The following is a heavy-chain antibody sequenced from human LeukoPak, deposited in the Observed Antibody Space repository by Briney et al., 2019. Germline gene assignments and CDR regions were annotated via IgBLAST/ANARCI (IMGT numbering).Heavy chain of an antibody. CDR2: ISGSGGST. D-gene: IGHD6-19*01. CDR1: GFTFSSYA. V-gene: IGHV3-23*01. CDR3: AKDIRSSGWPKYFDN. J-gene: IGHJ4*02. Sequence: GGSLRLSCAASGFTFSSYAMSWVRQAPGKGLEWVSAISGSGGSTYYADSVRGRFTISRDNSKNTLYLQMNSLRAEDTAVYYCAKDIRSSGWPKYFDNWGQGTLVTVSS.